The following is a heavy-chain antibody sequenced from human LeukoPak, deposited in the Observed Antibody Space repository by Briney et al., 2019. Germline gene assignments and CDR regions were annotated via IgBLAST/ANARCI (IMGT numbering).Heavy chain of an antibody. CDR3: ARSGYSSRPMDV. Sequence: GGSLRLSCAASGFTFSSYSMNWVRQAPGKGLEWVSSISSSSSYIYYADSVKGRFTISRDNAKNSLYLQMNSLRAEDTAVYYCARSGYSSRPMDVWGKGTTVTVSS. D-gene: IGHD6-13*01. CDR1: GFTFSSYS. J-gene: IGHJ6*03. CDR2: ISSSSSYI. V-gene: IGHV3-21*01.